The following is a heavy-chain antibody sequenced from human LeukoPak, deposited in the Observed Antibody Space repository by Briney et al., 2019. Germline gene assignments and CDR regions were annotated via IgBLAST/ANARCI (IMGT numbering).Heavy chain of an antibody. J-gene: IGHJ5*02. CDR2: IYYSGST. CDR1: GGSISSYC. V-gene: IGHV4-59*08. D-gene: IGHD6-13*01. Sequence: KTSETLSLTCTVSGGSISSYCWSWIRQPPGKGLEWIGYIYYSGSTNYNPSLKSRVTISVDTSKNQFSLKLSSVTAADTAVYYCARRSSSSWYEANWFDPWGQGTLVTVSS. CDR3: ARRSSSSWYEANWFDP.